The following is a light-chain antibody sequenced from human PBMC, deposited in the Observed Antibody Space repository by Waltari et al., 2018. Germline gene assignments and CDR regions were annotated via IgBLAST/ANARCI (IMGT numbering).Light chain of an antibody. CDR1: QDITNC. CDR3: QQFDNLPLT. Sequence: DIQMTQSPSSLSAFVGERVTITCQASQDITNCLNWYQQKPGKAPKLLICDAFNLQSGVPLRFSGRGSGTNLPFTISALQPEDTATYFCQQFDNLPLTFGGGTKVEI. V-gene: IGKV1-33*01. CDR2: DAF. J-gene: IGKJ4*01.